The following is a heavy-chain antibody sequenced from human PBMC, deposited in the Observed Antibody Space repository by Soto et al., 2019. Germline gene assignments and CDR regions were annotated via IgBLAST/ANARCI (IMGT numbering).Heavy chain of an antibody. CDR1: NFSVPTSIYY. J-gene: IGHJ4*02. V-gene: IGHV4-39*01. D-gene: IGHD2-2*01. CDR3: ARNWNLALVPAAYFDS. CDR2: DYYTGTT. Sequence: SETLSLTCTVSNFSVPTSIYYWAWIRQPPGKGLEWVGTDYYTGTTYYNPSLQSRVTISIDTSKNQFSLNLNSVTAADTAVYYCARNWNLALVPAAYFDSWGQGTLVTVSS.